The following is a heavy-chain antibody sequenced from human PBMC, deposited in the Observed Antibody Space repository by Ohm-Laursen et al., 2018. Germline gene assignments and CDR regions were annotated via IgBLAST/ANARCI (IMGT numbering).Heavy chain of an antibody. D-gene: IGHD3-22*01. J-gene: IGHJ4*02. CDR2: IYYSGST. CDR3: ASYYYDSSGYYYFDY. Sequence: TLSLTCPVSGGSISSGGYYWSWIRQHPGKGLEWIGYIYYSGSTYYNPSLKSLVTISVDTSKNQFSLKLSSVTAADTAVYYCASYYYDSSGYYYFDYWGQGTLVTVSS. V-gene: IGHV4-31*01. CDR1: GGSISSGGYY.